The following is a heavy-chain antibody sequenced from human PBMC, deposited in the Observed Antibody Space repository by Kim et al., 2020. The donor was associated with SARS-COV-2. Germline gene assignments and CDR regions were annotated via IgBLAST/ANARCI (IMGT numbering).Heavy chain of an antibody. Sequence: GGSLRLSCEVSGFTFSSYAMRWVRQAPGEGLEWVSGISGSGGTTYIGSEKGRRIISRDNLKNTTHLQMNSLRADDTAVYYCARGYNLAGLRGQGNLVNV. J-gene: IGHJ4*02. CDR2: ISGSGGTT. V-gene: IGHV3-23*01. CDR3: ARGYNLAGL. CDR1: GFTFSSYA. D-gene: IGHD6-19*01.